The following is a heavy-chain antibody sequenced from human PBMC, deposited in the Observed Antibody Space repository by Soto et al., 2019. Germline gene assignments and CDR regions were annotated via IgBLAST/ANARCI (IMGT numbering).Heavy chain of an antibody. Sequence: QVQLVESGGGVVQPGRSLRLSCAASGFTFSSYGMHWVRQAPGKGLEWVAVIWYGGSNKYYADSVKGRFTISRDNSKNTLDLQMNSLRAEDTAVYYCARDGYSSSSGFQYAFDIWGQGTMVTVSS. CDR3: ARDGYSSSSGFQYAFDI. CDR2: IWYGGSNK. J-gene: IGHJ3*02. CDR1: GFTFSSYG. D-gene: IGHD6-6*01. V-gene: IGHV3-33*01.